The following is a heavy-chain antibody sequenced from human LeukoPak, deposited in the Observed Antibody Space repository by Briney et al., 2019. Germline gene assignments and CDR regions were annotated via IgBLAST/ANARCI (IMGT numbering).Heavy chain of an antibody. Sequence: GGSLRLSCAASGFTFSSYAMTWVRQAPGKGLEWVSGISGSGGITYYADSVKGRFTISRDNSKNTLHLQMSSLRAEDTAVYYCAKGVRYSPAKPLDNWGQGTLVTVSS. V-gene: IGHV3-23*01. D-gene: IGHD5-12*01. CDR1: GFTFSSYA. CDR3: AKGVRYSPAKPLDN. J-gene: IGHJ4*02. CDR2: ISGSGGIT.